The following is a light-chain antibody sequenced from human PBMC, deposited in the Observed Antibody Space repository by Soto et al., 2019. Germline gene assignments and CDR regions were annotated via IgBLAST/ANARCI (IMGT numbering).Light chain of an antibody. CDR3: QSYDSNIYVV. Sequence: NFMLTQPHSVSESPGKTVTISCTRSSGSIASNYVQWYQQRPGSAPTTVIYEDNQRPSGVPDRFSGSIDSSSNSASLTISGLKPEDEADYYCQSYDSNIYVVFGGGTKVTVL. CDR1: SGSIASNY. V-gene: IGLV6-57*03. J-gene: IGLJ2*01. CDR2: EDN.